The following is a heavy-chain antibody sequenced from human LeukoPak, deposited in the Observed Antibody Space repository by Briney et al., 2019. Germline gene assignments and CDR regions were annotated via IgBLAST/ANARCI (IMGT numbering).Heavy chain of an antibody. Sequence: QPGGSLRLSCAASGFTFSSYGMSWVRQAPGKGLEWVSAISGSGGSTYYADSVKGRFTISRDNSKNTLYLQMNSLRAEDTAVYYCARSYYDILTGLGWEGYYYYMDVWGKGTTVTISS. CDR1: GFTFSSYG. CDR3: ARSYYDILTGLGWEGYYYYMDV. V-gene: IGHV3-23*01. J-gene: IGHJ6*03. CDR2: ISGSGGST. D-gene: IGHD3-9*01.